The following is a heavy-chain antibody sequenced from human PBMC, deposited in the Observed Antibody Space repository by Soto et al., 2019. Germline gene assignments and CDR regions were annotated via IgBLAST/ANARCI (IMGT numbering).Heavy chain of an antibody. J-gene: IGHJ4*02. CDR1: GFTFRNYV. V-gene: IGHV3-30*18. CDR3: TKDRATHRNY. D-gene: IGHD5-12*01. CDR2: ISSDGSNK. Sequence: QVQLVESGGGVVQPGRSLSLSCAASGFTFRNYVMHWVRQAPGKGLEWVAVISSDGSNKYYADSVKGRFTISRDNSKNTLYLQMNSLRIEDTAVYYCTKDRATHRNYWGQGTLVTFSS.